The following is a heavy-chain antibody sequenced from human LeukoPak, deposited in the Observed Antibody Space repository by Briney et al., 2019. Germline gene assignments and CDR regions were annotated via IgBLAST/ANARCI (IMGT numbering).Heavy chain of an antibody. CDR1: GFTFDDYG. CDR2: INWNGGST. D-gene: IGHD2-15*01. V-gene: IGHV3-20*01. J-gene: IGHJ4*02. CDR3: ARGPPYCSGGSCYSRGPYYFDY. Sequence: PGGSLRLSCAASGFTFDDYGMRWVRQAPGKGLEWVSGINWNGGSTGYADSVKGRFTISRDNAKNSLYLQMNSLRAEDTALYHCARGPPYCSGGSCYSRGPYYFDYWGQGTLVTVSS.